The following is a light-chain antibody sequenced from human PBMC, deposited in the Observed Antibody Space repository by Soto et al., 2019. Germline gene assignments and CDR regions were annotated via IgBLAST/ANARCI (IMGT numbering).Light chain of an antibody. CDR2: GAS. V-gene: IGKV3-20*01. CDR3: QQYGSSPIT. CDR1: QSVSSSY. J-gene: IGKJ3*01. Sequence: EIVLTQSPGTLSLSPGERATLSCRASQSVSSSYLAWYQQKPGQAPRLLIYGASSRATGIPDRFSGSGSGTDFTLTSSRLEPEEFAVYYCQQYGSSPITFGPGTKVDIK.